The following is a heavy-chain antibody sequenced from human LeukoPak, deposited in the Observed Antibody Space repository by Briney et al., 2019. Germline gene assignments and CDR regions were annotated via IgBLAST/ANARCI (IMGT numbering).Heavy chain of an antibody. CDR1: GFTFSSYS. V-gene: IGHV3-48*01. Sequence: GGSLRLSCASSGFTFSSYSMNWVRQAPGKGLEWVSYISISSSTIYYADSVKGRFTISRDNAKNSLYLQMNSLRAEDTAVYYCARVLQYDFWSGYYLQPAGDYFDYWGQGTLVTVSS. CDR3: ARVLQYDFWSGYYLQPAGDYFDY. J-gene: IGHJ4*02. D-gene: IGHD3-3*01. CDR2: ISISSSTI.